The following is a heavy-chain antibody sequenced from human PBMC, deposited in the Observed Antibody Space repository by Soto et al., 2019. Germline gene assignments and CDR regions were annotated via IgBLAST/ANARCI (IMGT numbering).Heavy chain of an antibody. J-gene: IGHJ5*02. D-gene: IGHD6-19*01. V-gene: IGHV3-30*18. CDR2: ISYDGSNK. Sequence: QPGGSLRLSCAASGFTFSSYGMHWVRQAPGKGLEWVAVISYDGSNKYYADSVKGRFTISRDNSKNTLYLQMNSLRAEDTAMYYCANRAPYSSDWSTLDPWGQGTLVTVSS. CDR3: ANRAPYSSDWSTLDP. CDR1: GFTFSSYG.